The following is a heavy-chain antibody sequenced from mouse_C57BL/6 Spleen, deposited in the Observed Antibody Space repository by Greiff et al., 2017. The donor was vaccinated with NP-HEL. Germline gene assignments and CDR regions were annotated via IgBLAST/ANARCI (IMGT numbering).Heavy chain of an antibody. CDR2: IDPETGGT. D-gene: IGHD1-1*01. J-gene: IGHJ1*03. V-gene: IGHV1-15*01. CDR1: GYTFTDYE. Sequence: QVQLKESGAELVRPGASVTLSCKASGYTFTDYEMHWVKQTPVHGLEWIGAIDPETGGTAYNQKFKGKAILTADKSSSTAYMELRSLTSEDSAVYYCTRRPYGSREGYFDVWGTGTTVTVSS. CDR3: TRRPYGSREGYFDV.